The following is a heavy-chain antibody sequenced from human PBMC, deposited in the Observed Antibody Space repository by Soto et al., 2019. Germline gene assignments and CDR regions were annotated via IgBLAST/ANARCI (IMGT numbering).Heavy chain of an antibody. J-gene: IGHJ3*02. Sequence: ASVKVSCKASGYTFTSYGISWVRQAPGQGLEWMGWISAYNGNTNYAQKLQGRVTMTTDTSTSTAYMELRSLRSDDTAVYYCARDLADYGDYGDAFYIWGQGTMVTVSS. V-gene: IGHV1-18*01. CDR1: GYTFTSYG. CDR2: ISAYNGNT. CDR3: ARDLADYGDYGDAFYI. D-gene: IGHD4-17*01.